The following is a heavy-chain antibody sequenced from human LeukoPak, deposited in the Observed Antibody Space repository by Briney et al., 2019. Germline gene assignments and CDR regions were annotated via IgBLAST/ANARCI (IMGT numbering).Heavy chain of an antibody. CDR3: ARALYDTSGYYYGDFDY. CDR1: GFTFSTYA. Sequence: GGSLRLSCAASGFTFSTYAMHWVRQAPGKGLEYVSAINSDGSSTYYANSVKGRFTISRDNSKNTLYLQMGSLRADDMGVYYCARALYDTSGYYYGDFDYWGQGTLVTVSS. D-gene: IGHD3-22*01. CDR2: INSDGSST. J-gene: IGHJ4*02. V-gene: IGHV3-64*01.